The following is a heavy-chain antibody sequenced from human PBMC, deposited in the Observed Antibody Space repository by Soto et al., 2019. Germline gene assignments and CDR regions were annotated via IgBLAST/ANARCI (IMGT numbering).Heavy chain of an antibody. V-gene: IGHV4-39*01. J-gene: IGHJ6*02. CDR2: IYYSGST. D-gene: IGHD3-3*01. CDR1: GGSISSSSYY. Sequence: SETLSLTCTVSGGSISSSSYYWGWIRQPPGKGLERIGSIYYSGSTYYNPSLKSRVTISVDTSKNQFSLKLSSVTAADTAVYYCASSLGYYDFWSGLPRYYYYGMDVWGQGTTVTVSS. CDR3: ASSLGYYDFWSGLPRYYYYGMDV.